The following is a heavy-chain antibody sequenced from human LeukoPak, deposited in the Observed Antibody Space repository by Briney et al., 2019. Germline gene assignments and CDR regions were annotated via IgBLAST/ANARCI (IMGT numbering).Heavy chain of an antibody. V-gene: IGHV3-73*01. J-gene: IGHJ5*02. Sequence: AGGSLRLSCAASGFTFSGSAMHWVRQASGKGLEWVGRIRSKANSYATAYAASVKGRFTISRDDSKNTAYLQMNSLKTEDTAVYYCTRHVVTVTAYNWFDPWGQRTLVTVSS. CDR1: GFTFSGSA. CDR3: TRHVVTVTAYNWFDP. D-gene: IGHD2-21*02. CDR2: IRSKANSYAT.